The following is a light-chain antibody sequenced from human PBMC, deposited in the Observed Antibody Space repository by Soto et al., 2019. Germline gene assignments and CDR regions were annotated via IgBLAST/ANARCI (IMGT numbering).Light chain of an antibody. V-gene: IGLV2-14*01. J-gene: IGLJ2*01. CDR3: SSSTSSDTLL. CDR1: SSDVGGYNY. Sequence: QSALTQPASVSGSPGQSITISCTGTSSDVGGYNYVSWYQQHPGKATKLMIYEVSNRPSGVSNRFSGSKSGNTASLTISGLQAEDEADYYCSSSTSSDTLLFGGGTKLTVL. CDR2: EVS.